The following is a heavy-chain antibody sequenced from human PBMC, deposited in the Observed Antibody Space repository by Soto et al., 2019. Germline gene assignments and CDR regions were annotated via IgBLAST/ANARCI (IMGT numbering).Heavy chain of an antibody. V-gene: IGHV4-61*01. CDR1: GGSVSSGSYY. CDR3: ARDEAEWEHHAFDI. D-gene: IGHD1-26*01. CDR2: IYYSGST. J-gene: IGHJ3*02. Sequence: QVQLQESGPGLVKPSETLSLTCTVSGGSVSSGSYYWSWIRQPPGKGLEWIGYIYYSGSTNYNPSLKSRVTISVDTSKNQFSLKLSSVTAADTAVYYCARDEAEWEHHAFDIWGQGTMVTVSS.